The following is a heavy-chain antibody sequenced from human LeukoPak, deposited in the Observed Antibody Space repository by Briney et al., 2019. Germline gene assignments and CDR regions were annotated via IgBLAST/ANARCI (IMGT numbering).Heavy chain of an antibody. CDR3: ARMMYGDYVDYFDY. CDR1: GFSVSTSGMC. Sequence: SGPTLVNPTQTLTLTCTFSGFSVSTSGMCVSWIRQPPEKPLEWLALIDWDDDKYYGTSLKTRLTISKDTSKNQVVLTMTNMDPVDTATYYCARMMYGDYVDYFDYWGQGTLVTVSS. D-gene: IGHD4-17*01. V-gene: IGHV2-70*01. CDR2: IDWDDDK. J-gene: IGHJ4*02.